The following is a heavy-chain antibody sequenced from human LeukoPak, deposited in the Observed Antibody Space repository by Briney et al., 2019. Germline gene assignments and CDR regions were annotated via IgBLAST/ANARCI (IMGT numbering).Heavy chain of an antibody. CDR1: GGSISSSSYY. CDR3: ATQYYYDTSGYSPFDY. V-gene: IGHV4-39*01. J-gene: IGHJ4*02. Sequence: SETLSLTCTVSGGSISSSSYYWGWIRQPPGKGLEWVGSIYYTGSTYYNPSLKSRVTISVDTSKSQFSLNLSSVTAADTAVYHCATQYYYDTSGYSPFDYWGQGTLVTVSS. D-gene: IGHD3-22*01. CDR2: IYYTGST.